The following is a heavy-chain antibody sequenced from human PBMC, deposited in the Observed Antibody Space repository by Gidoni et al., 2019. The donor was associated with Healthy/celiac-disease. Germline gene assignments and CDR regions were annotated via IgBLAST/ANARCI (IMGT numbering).Heavy chain of an antibody. Sequence: QLQLQESGPGLVKPSETLSLTCTVSGGSISSSCYYWGWIRHPPGKGLEWIGSIYYSGSTYYNPSLKSRVTISVDTSKNQFSLKLSSVTAADTAVYYCARQKNSDGDPTEADYWGQGTLVTVSS. CDR1: GGSISSSCYY. D-gene: IGHD4-17*01. CDR3: ARQKNSDGDPTEADY. CDR2: IYYSGST. J-gene: IGHJ4*02. V-gene: IGHV4-39*01.